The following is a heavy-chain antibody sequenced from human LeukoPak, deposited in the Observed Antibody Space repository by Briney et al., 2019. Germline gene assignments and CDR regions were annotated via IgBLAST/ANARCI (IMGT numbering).Heavy chain of an antibody. CDR1: GGSISSSSYY. D-gene: IGHD4-11*01. CDR3: ARDGGETTVDAFDI. Sequence: PSETLSLTCTVSGGSISSSSYYWGWIRQPPGKGLEWIGSIYYSGSTYYNPSLKSRVTISVDTSKNQFSLKLSSVTAADTAVYYCARDGGETTVDAFDIWGQGTMVTVSS. CDR2: IYYSGST. V-gene: IGHV4-39*07. J-gene: IGHJ3*02.